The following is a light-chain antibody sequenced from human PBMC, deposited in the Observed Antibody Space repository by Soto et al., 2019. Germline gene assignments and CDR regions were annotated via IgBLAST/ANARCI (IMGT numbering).Light chain of an antibody. J-gene: IGLJ1*01. V-gene: IGLV2-23*01. CDR2: EGS. Sequence: QSVLTQPASVSGSPGQSITISCTGTSSDVGSYNFVSWYQQHPGKAPKVMIYEGSKRPSGVSNRFSGSKSGNTASLTISGFRAEAEAEYDCCSYAGSSTGVFGTGTKVTVL. CDR1: SSDVGSYNF. CDR3: CSYAGSSTGV.